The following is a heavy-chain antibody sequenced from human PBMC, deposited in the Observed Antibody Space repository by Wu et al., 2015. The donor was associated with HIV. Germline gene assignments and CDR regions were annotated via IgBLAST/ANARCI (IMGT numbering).Heavy chain of an antibody. J-gene: IGHJ6*02. V-gene: IGHV1-69*05. CDR1: GGTFSSYA. CDR3: ARAGTYYYDSSGYYYYYGMDV. Sequence: QVQLVQSGAEVKKPGSSVKVSCKASGGTFSSYAISWVRQAPGQGLEWMGGIIPIFGTANYAQKFQGRVTITTDESTSTAYMELSSLRSEDTAVYYCARAGTYYYDSSGYYYYYGMDVWGQGTTVTVSS. CDR2: IIPIFGTA. D-gene: IGHD3-22*01.